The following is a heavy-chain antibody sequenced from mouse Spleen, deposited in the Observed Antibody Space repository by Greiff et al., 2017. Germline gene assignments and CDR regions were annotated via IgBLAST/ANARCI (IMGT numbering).Heavy chain of an antibody. D-gene: IGHD2-3*01. J-gene: IGHJ3*01. CDR1: GYTFTDYE. V-gene: IGHV1-15*01. CDR2: IDPETGGT. CDR3: TRGGGYYRFAY. Sequence: LVESGAELVRPGASVTLSCKASGYTFTDYEMHWVKQTPVHGLEWIGAIDPETGGTAYNQKFKGKAILTADKSSSTAYMELRSLTSEDSAVYYCTRGGGYYRFAYWGQGTLVTVSA.